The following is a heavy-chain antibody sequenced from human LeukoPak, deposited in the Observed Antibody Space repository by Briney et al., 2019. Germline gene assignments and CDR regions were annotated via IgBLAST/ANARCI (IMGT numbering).Heavy chain of an antibody. J-gene: IGHJ4*02. CDR3: ARSDTYWYAAGTRGPYDF. CDR2: IYPGDSDT. D-gene: IGHD2-21*01. CDR1: GYSFTSYW. V-gene: IGHV5-51*01. Sequence: GESLKISCKGSGYSFTSYWIGWVRQMPGKGLEWMGIIYPGDSDTKYGPSFQDQATISVDKSITTAYLQWSSLEASDTAVYYCARSDTYWYAAGTRGPYDFWGQGTLVTVSS.